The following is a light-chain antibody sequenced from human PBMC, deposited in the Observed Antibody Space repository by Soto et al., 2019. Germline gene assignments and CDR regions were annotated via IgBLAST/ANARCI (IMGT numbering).Light chain of an antibody. J-gene: IGKJ5*01. CDR2: GAS. CDR3: QQYNNWPPQIT. V-gene: IGKV4-1*01. CDR1: QSVLYSSINKNH. Sequence: DIVMTQSPDSLAVSLGERATINCKSSQSVLYSSINKNHLAWFQQKPGQAPRLLIYGASTRATGIPARFSGSGSGTEFTLTISSLQSEDFAVYYCQQYNNWPPQITFGQGTRLEIK.